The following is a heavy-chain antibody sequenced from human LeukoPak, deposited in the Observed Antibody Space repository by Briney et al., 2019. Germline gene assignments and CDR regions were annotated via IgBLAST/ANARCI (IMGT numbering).Heavy chain of an antibody. J-gene: IGHJ5*02. V-gene: IGHV4-31*03. CDR3: ARILRVSMVRGVTYNWFDP. CDR1: GGSISSGGYY. CDR2: IYYSGST. Sequence: PSESLSLTCTVSGGSISSGGYYWSWIRQHPGKGLDLIGYIYYSGSTYYNPSNKSRVTISVDTSTNQSSLKLSSVSAANTAVYYSARILRVSMVRGVTYNWFDPWGQGTLVTVSS. D-gene: IGHD3-10*01.